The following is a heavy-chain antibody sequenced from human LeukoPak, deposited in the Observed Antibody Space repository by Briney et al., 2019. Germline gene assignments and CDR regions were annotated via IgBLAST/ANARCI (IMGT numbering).Heavy chain of an antibody. D-gene: IGHD2-21*01. Sequence: SQTLSLTCTVSGGSISSGGYYWSWIRQPPGKGLEWIGYIYHSGSTYYNPSLKSRVTILVDRSKNQFSLKLSSVTAADTAVYYCARGLAYCGGDCFNWFDPWGQGTLVTVSS. CDR1: GGSISSGGYY. CDR3: ARGLAYCGGDCFNWFDP. V-gene: IGHV4-30-2*01. J-gene: IGHJ5*02. CDR2: IYHSGST.